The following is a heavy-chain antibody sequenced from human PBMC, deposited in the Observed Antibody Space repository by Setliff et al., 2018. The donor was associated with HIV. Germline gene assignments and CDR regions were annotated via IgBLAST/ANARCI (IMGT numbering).Heavy chain of an antibody. V-gene: IGHV3-23*01. CDR2: VGCWGTCT. J-gene: IGHJ4*02. CDR3: VKMALAGTYLGY. CDR1: GFTVNSGA. D-gene: IGHD6-19*01. Sequence: GGSLRLSCAGSGFTVNSGAMNWVRQAPGKGLEWVSTVGCWGTCTYFADSVKGRFTISADTSKNTLYLQMNSLRAEDTALYYCVKMALAGTYLGYWGQGTLVTVSS.